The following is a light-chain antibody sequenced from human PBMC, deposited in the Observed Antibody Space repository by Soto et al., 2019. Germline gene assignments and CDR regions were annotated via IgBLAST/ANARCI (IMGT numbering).Light chain of an antibody. J-gene: IGLJ2*01. CDR2: SNN. CDR1: GSNIGADYD. Sequence: QSALTQPPSVSGAPGQRVTISCTGSGSNIGADYDVNWYQQLPGTAPKLLIYSNNNRPSGVPDRFSGSKSGTSASLAITGLQAEDEADYYCSSYTSSSTLVFGGGTKLTVL. V-gene: IGLV1-40*01. CDR3: SSYTSSSTLV.